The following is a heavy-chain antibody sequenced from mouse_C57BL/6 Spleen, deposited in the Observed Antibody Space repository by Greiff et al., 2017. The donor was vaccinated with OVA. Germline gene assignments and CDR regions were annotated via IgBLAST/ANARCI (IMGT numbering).Heavy chain of an antibody. D-gene: IGHD3-3*01. Sequence: QVQLKESGAELVKPGASVKISCKASGYAFSSYWMNWVKQRPGKGLEWIGQIYPGDGDTNYNGKFKGKATLTADKSSSTAYMQLSSLTSEDSAVYFCARGAGVSYYFDYWGQGTTLTVSS. J-gene: IGHJ2*01. CDR3: ARGAGVSYYFDY. CDR1: GYAFSSYW. CDR2: IYPGDGDT. V-gene: IGHV1-80*01.